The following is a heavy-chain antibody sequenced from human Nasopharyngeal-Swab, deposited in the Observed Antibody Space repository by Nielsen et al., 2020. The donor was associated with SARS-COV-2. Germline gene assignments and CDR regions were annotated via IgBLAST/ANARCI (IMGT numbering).Heavy chain of an antibody. CDR2: ISSSSSYI. CDR3: ARDRGYCSSTSCYAYFDY. CDR1: GFTFSSYS. Sequence: GESLKISCAASGFTFSSYSMNWVRQAPGKGLEWVSSISSSSSYIYYADSVKGRFTISRDNAKNSLYLQMNSLRAEDTAVYYCARDRGYCSSTSCYAYFDYWGQGTLVTVSS. V-gene: IGHV3-21*01. J-gene: IGHJ4*02. D-gene: IGHD2-2*01.